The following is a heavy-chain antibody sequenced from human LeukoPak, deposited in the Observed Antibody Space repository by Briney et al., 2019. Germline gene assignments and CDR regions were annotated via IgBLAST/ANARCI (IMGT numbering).Heavy chain of an antibody. J-gene: IGHJ4*02. CDR3: ARSPGIAAAEQYYFDY. V-gene: IGHV4-4*02. Sequence: PSETLSLTCAVSGGSISSSNWWSWVRQPPGKGLEWIGEIYHSGSTNYNPSLKSRVTISVDKSKNQFSLKLSSVTAADTAVYYCARSPGIAAAEQYYFDYWGQGTLVTVSS. D-gene: IGHD6-13*01. CDR1: GGSISSSNW. CDR2: IYHSGST.